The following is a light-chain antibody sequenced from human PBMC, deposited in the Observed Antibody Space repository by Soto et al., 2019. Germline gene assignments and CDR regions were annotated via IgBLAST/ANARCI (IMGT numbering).Light chain of an antibody. Sequence: EIVMTQSPATLSVSPGERATLSCRASQSVSSNLAWYQQKPVQAPRLLIYDASNRATGIPARFSGSGSGTDFTLTIIRLEPEDFAVYYCQQRRTPLTFGGGTKVDIK. CDR3: QQRRTPLT. CDR2: DAS. CDR1: QSVSSN. V-gene: IGKV3-11*01. J-gene: IGKJ4*01.